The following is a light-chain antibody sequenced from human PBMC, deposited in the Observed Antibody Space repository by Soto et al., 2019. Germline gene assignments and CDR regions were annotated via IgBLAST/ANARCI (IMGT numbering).Light chain of an antibody. J-gene: IGKJ1*01. Sequence: ERVMTQSPATLSVSPGESATLSYRAIQSVSSNLAWYQQKPGQAPRLLIYGASTRATRIPASFSGSGSGTEFTLTLSSLQPEDFAVYYCQPYNNWPRTVGPLTKVAIK. CDR1: QSVSSN. V-gene: IGKV3-15*01. CDR2: GAS. CDR3: QPYNNWPRT.